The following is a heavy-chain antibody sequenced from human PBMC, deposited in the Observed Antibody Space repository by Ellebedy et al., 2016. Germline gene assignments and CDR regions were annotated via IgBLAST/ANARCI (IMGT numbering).Heavy chain of an antibody. Sequence: GESLKISCKGSGYSLITYWISWVRQMPGKGLEWLGRIDPSDSYTNYSPSFQGHVTISADKSISTAYLQWSSLKASDTAMYYCARPRVGATLDAFDIWGQGTMVTVSS. CDR1: GYSLITYW. V-gene: IGHV5-10-1*01. J-gene: IGHJ3*02. CDR2: IDPSDSYT. CDR3: ARPRVGATLDAFDI. D-gene: IGHD1-26*01.